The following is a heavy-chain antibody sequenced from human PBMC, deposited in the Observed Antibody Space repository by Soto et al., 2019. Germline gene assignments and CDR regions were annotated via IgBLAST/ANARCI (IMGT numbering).Heavy chain of an antibody. CDR1: GGSISSYY. J-gene: IGHJ3*02. Sequence: QVHLQESGPGLVKPSETLSLTCTVSGGSISSYYWSWIRQPPGKGLEWIGYIYYSGSTNYNPSLKSRVPISVDTSKNQFSLKLSSVTAADTAVYYCARDLDYDSSVSDAFDIWGQGTMVTVSS. CDR2: IYYSGST. V-gene: IGHV4-59*01. D-gene: IGHD3-22*01. CDR3: ARDLDYDSSVSDAFDI.